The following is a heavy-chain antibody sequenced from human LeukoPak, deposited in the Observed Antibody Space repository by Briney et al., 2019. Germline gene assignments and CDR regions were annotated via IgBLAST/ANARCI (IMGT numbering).Heavy chain of an antibody. CDR3: ARDLGSRIQLWLLGY. D-gene: IGHD5-18*01. J-gene: IGHJ4*02. CDR2: FDPNNGGT. V-gene: IGHV1-2*06. Sequence: ASVKVSCKAFGYTFTGDYMHWVRQAPGQGLEWMGRFDPNNGGTSYAQKFQGRVTITRDTSVSTDYMELSSLRSDDTAVYYCARDLGSRIQLWLLGYWGQGTLVTVSS. CDR1: GYTFTGDY.